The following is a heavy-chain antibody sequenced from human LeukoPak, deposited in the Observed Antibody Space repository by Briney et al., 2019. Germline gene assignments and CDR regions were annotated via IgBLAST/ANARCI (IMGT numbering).Heavy chain of an antibody. CDR2: IYTSGST. CDR1: GGSISSYY. V-gene: IGHV4-4*09. D-gene: IGHD1-26*01. J-gene: IGHJ4*02. CDR3: ARHLVGAKSSFHY. Sequence: SETLSLTCTVSGGSISSYYWSWIRQPPGKGLEWIGYIYTSGSTNYNPSLKSRVTISVDTSKNQFSLKLSSVTAADTAVYYCARHLVGAKSSFHYWGQGTLVTVSS.